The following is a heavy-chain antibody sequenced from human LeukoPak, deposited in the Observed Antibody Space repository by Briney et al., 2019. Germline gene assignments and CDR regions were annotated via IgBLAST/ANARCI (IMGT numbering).Heavy chain of an antibody. CDR3: ARRAPGTHAFDF. J-gene: IGHJ3*01. D-gene: IGHD1-1*01. V-gene: IGHV3-33*01. CDR1: GFTFSTYG. CDR2: IWSDGSDK. Sequence: GGSLSLSCAASGFTFSTYGMHWVRQAPGKGLEWVAVIWSDGSDKYYADSVKGRFTISRDNSKNTLYLQMNTLRAEDTAVYYCARRAPGTHAFDFWGQGTLVTVSS.